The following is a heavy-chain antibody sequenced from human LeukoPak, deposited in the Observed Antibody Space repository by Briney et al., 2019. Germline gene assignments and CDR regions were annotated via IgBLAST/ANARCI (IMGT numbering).Heavy chain of an antibody. J-gene: IGHJ4*02. CDR2: ISGSGGST. CDR3: AKEKFHCSSTSCLPYFDY. Sequence: GSLRLSCAASGFTFSSYAMSWVRQAPGKGLEWVSAISGSGGSTYYADSVKGRFTISRDNSKNTLYLQMNSLRAEDTAVYYCAKEKFHCSSTSCLPYFDYWGQGTLVTVSS. CDR1: GFTFSSYA. V-gene: IGHV3-23*01. D-gene: IGHD2-2*01.